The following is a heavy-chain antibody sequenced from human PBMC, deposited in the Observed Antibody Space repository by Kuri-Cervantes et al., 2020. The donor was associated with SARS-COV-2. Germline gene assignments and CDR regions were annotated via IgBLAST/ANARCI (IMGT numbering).Heavy chain of an antibody. D-gene: IGHD3-3*01. CDR2: ISGSGGST. Sequence: GGSLRLSCKGSGYSFSSYWISWVRQAPGKGLEWVSAISGSGGSTYYADSVKDRFTISRDNSKNTLYLQMNNLRAEDTAVYYCAKLGGGVYDFWSGYSDYYYGMDVWGQGTTVTVSS. V-gene: IGHV3-23*01. J-gene: IGHJ6*02. CDR3: AKLGGGVYDFWSGYSDYYYGMDV. CDR1: GYSFSSYW.